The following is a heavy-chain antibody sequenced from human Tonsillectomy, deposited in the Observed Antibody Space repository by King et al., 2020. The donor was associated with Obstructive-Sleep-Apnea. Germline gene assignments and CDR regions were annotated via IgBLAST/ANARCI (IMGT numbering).Heavy chain of an antibody. CDR1: GFSLSIYW. CDR3: ARDSDSRGYRDGIDY. Sequence: VQLVESGGGLVQPGGFLRLSCAASGFSLSIYWMSWVRQAPGKGLEWVANIKQDGTEQYYVDSVKGRFTISRDNAKQSLYLQMNSLRAEDTAIYYCARDSDSRGYRDGIDYWGQGTLVTVSS. CDR2: IKQDGTEQ. D-gene: IGHD5-18*01. J-gene: IGHJ4*02. V-gene: IGHV3-7*03.